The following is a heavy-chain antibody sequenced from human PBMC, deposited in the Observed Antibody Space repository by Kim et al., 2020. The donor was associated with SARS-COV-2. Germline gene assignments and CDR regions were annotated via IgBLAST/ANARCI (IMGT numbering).Heavy chain of an antibody. J-gene: IGHJ4*02. D-gene: IGHD3-16*02. CDR3: ARGYYDYVWGSYRPNYFDY. V-gene: IGHV4-31*02. Sequence: KSRVTISVDTSKNQFSLKLSSVTAADTAVYYCARGYYDYVWGSYRPNYFDYWGQGTLVTVSS.